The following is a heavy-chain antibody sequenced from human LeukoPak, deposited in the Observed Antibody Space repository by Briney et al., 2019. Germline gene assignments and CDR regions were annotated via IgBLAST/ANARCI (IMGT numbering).Heavy chain of an antibody. V-gene: IGHV1-2*02. CDR3: ARDRYSSGWYGGFYYYMDV. D-gene: IGHD6-19*01. CDR1: GYTFTGYY. J-gene: IGHJ6*03. CDR2: INPNSGGT. Sequence: ASVKASCKASGYTFTGYYMHWVRQAPGQGLEWMGWINPNSGGTNYAQKFQGRVTMTRDTSISTAYMELSRLRSDDTAVYYCARDRYSSGWYGGFYYYMDVWGKGTTVTVSS.